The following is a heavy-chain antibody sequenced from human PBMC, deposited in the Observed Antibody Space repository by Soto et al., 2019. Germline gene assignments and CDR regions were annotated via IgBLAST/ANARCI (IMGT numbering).Heavy chain of an antibody. V-gene: IGHV1-2*02. D-gene: IGHD2-2*01. CDR3: ARGQEKLVPAAVSYYYYAMDV. CDR2: INPNSGGT. J-gene: IGHJ6*02. Sequence: QVQLVQSGAEVKKPGASVKVSCKASGYTFTGYYIHWVRQAPGQGLEWMGWINPNSGGTNYAQKFQGRLTITRDTSISTAYMELSRLRSDDTAVYYCARGQEKLVPAAVSYYYYAMDVWGQGTTVTVSS. CDR1: GYTFTGYY.